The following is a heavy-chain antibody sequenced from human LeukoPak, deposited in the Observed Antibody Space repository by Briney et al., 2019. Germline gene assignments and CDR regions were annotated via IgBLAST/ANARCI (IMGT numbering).Heavy chain of an antibody. CDR1: GGTFSSYA. V-gene: IGHV1-69*05. CDR3: ARNRYCSGGSCYLEYFQH. J-gene: IGHJ1*01. D-gene: IGHD2-15*01. CDR2: IIPIFGTA. Sequence: SVKVSCKASGGTFSSYAISWVRQAPGQGLEWMGGIIPIFGTANYAQKFQGRVTITTDESTSTAYMELSSLRSEDTAVYYCARNRYCSGGSCYLEYFQHWGQGTLVTVSS.